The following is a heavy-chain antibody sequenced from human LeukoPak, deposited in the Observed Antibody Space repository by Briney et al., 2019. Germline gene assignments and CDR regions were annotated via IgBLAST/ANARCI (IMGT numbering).Heavy chain of an antibody. CDR3: AREGYYDFWTTTDY. V-gene: IGHV1-2*06. CDR1: GYSFTAYY. D-gene: IGHD3-3*01. CDR2: INPNSGGT. J-gene: IGHJ4*02. Sequence: ASVKVSCEASGYSFTAYYLHWVRQAPGQGLEWVGRINPNSGGTNYAQKFQGRVTMTRDASISTAYMDLSRLRSDDTAMYYCAREGYYDFWTTTDYWGQGTLVTVSS.